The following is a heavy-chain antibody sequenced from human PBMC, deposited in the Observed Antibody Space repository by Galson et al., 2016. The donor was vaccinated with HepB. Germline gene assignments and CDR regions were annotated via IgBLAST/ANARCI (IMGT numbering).Heavy chain of an antibody. D-gene: IGHD1-1*01. V-gene: IGHV4-34*01. J-gene: IGHJ4*02. CDR3: ARRWYRRFIDS. CDR1: GGPFSAYF. Sequence: SETLSLTCGVSGGPFSAYFWTWIRQSPGKGLEWIGEIDDRGTTNYSPSLKSRVTLSVDTSKNQFSLKLSSVTAADTAVYYCARRWYRRFIDSWGQGTLVTVSS. CDR2: IDDRGTT.